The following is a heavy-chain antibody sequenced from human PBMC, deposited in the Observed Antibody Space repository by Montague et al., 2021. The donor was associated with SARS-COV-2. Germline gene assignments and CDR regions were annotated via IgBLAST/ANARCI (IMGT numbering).Heavy chain of an antibody. V-gene: IGHV2-70*11. J-gene: IGHJ6*03. D-gene: IGHD6-13*01. CDR3: ARVSSSWSQDYYYYMDV. Sequence: PALVKPTQTPTLTCTFSGLSLSTSGLCVSWIRQPPGKALEWLARIDWDDDKYYSTSLKTRLTISKDTSKNQVVLTMTNMDPVDTATYYCARVSSSWSQDYYYYMDVWGKGTTVTVSS. CDR1: GLSLSTSGLC. CDR2: IDWDDDK.